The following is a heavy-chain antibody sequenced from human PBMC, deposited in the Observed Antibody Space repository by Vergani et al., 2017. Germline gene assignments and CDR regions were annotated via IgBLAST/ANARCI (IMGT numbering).Heavy chain of an antibody. D-gene: IGHD2-2*02. CDR1: GGSISSYY. J-gene: IGHJ6*02. CDR3: ARGRLRSAAILDYYYYYGMDV. CDR2: INHSGST. Sequence: QVQLQESGPGLVKPSETLSLTCTVSGGSISSYYWSWIRQPPGKGLEWIGEINHSGSTNYNPSLKSRVTISVDTSKNQFSLKLSSVTAADTAVYYCARGRLRSAAILDYYYYYGMDVWGQGTTVTVSS. V-gene: IGHV4-59*12.